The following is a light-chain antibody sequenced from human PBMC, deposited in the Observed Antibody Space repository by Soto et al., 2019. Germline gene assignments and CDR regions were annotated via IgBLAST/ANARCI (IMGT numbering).Light chain of an antibody. V-gene: IGKV3-11*01. CDR3: QQRSNWIT. Sequence: IVMTQSPATLSLSPGEKATLSCRASQSISNNFAWFQQKPGQAPRLLIYGASNRATGIPARFSGSGSGTDFTLTISSLEPEDFAVYYCQQRSNWITFGQGTRLEIK. CDR2: GAS. J-gene: IGKJ5*01. CDR1: QSISNN.